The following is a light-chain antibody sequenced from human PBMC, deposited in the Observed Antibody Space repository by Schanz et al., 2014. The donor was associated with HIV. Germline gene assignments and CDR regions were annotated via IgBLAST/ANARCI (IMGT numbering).Light chain of an antibody. V-gene: IGLV1-40*01. CDR3: QSYDSSLRASV. CDR2: GNK. J-gene: IGLJ3*02. Sequence: QSVLTQPPSVSGAPGQRVTISCTGSSSNIGAGYDVHWYKQLPETAPKLVIYGNKNRPSGVPDRFSGSRSDTSASLTITGLQADDEADYYCQSYDSSLRASVFGGGTKVTVL. CDR1: SSNIGAGYD.